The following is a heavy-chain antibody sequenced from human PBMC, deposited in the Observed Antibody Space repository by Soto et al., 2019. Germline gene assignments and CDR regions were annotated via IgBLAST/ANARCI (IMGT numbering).Heavy chain of an antibody. V-gene: IGHV1-46*01. CDR2: INPSGGST. CDR1: GYTFTDYY. Sequence: QVQLVQSGAEVKKPGASVKVSCKASGYTFTDYYIHWVRQAPGQGLEWMGMINPSGGSTDYAQKFRGRVTMTRDTSTGTVYMVLSSLRCEDTAVYYCARPPFPGCINAVCYPFDYWGQGTLVTVSS. J-gene: IGHJ4*02. D-gene: IGHD2-8*01. CDR3: ARPPFPGCINAVCYPFDY.